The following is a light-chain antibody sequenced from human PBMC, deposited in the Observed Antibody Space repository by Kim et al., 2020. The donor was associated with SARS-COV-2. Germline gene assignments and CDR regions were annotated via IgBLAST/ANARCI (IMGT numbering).Light chain of an antibody. CDR2: AAS. V-gene: IGKV1-17*01. Sequence: ASVGDRVTLPCRAKQSIQNDLGLYQQNPGKAPKRLIHAASSLQSGVPSRVSGSGSGTKFTLTISSLQPEDFATYYCLQHNTYPFTFGQGTRLEIK. CDR1: QSIQND. CDR3: LQHNTYPFT. J-gene: IGKJ5*01.